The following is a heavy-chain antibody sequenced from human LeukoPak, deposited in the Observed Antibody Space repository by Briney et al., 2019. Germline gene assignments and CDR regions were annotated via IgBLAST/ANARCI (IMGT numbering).Heavy chain of an antibody. CDR3: ASANCGGDCSFDY. D-gene: IGHD2-21*02. J-gene: IGHJ4*02. CDR2: IYYSGST. V-gene: IGHV4-39*07. CDR1: GGSISSSSYY. Sequence: SETLSLTCTVSGGSISSSSYYWGWIRQPPGKGLEWIGSIYYSGSTYYNPSLKSRVTISVDTSKNQFSLKLSSVTAADTAVYYCASANCGGDCSFDYWGQGTLVTVSS.